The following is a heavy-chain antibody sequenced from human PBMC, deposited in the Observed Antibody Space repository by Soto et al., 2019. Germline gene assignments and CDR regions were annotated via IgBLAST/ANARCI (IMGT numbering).Heavy chain of an antibody. Sequence: PGGSLRLSCAASGFSFSSYAMSWVRQAPGKGLDWVSAISGSGTKTHYADSAKGRFTISRDNSKNTLYLQMNSLRAEDTAVYYCAKDHPVIEVVKVFEYWGRGALVTVSS. D-gene: IGHD3-22*01. J-gene: IGHJ4*02. CDR1: GFSFSSYA. V-gene: IGHV3-23*01. CDR2: ISGSGTKT. CDR3: AKDHPVIEVVKVFEY.